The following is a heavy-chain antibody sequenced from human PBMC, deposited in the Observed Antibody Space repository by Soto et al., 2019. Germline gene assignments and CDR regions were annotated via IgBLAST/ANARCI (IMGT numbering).Heavy chain of an antibody. Sequence: SETLSLTCAVSGASISSSNYYWGWIRQPPGKGLEWIGSISDTGSTYYNPSLKSRVTISVVTSKNQFSLRLGSLTAADTAVYYCARGHGGITVFGAPGHFDYWGQGTLVTVSS. CDR1: GASISSSNYY. CDR3: ARGHGGITVFGAPGHFDY. V-gene: IGHV4-39*01. J-gene: IGHJ4*02. D-gene: IGHD3-3*01. CDR2: ISDTGST.